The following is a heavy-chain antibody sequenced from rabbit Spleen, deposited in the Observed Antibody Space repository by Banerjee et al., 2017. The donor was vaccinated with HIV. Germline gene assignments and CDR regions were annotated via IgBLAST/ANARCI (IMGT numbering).Heavy chain of an antibody. D-gene: IGHD1-1*01. Sequence: QSLEESGGDLVKPGASLTLTCTASEFSFSENVYMCWVRQAPGKGLEWIACIYISSGSTYYASWAKGRFTISKTSSTTVTLQMTSLTAADTATYFCVRGASSSGYYSLWGPGTLVTVS. CDR3: VRGASSSGYYSL. CDR2: IYISSGST. V-gene: IGHV1S40*01. CDR1: EFSFSENVY. J-gene: IGHJ4*01.